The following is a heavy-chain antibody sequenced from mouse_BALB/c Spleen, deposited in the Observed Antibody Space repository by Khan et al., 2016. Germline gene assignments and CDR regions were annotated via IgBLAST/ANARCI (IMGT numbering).Heavy chain of an antibody. D-gene: IGHD1-1*01. CDR1: GFSLTTYG. CDR2: IWSGGST. J-gene: IGHJ2*01. Sequence: QVQLKESGPGLVAPSQSLSITCTVSGFSLTTYGVHWVRQPPGKGLEWLGVIWSGGSTNYNSALMSRLSINKDNSKSQVFLKMNSLQTDDTAMYXCARDRYGGSRSFDYWGQGTTLTVSS. V-gene: IGHV2-9*02. CDR3: ARDRYGGSRSFDY.